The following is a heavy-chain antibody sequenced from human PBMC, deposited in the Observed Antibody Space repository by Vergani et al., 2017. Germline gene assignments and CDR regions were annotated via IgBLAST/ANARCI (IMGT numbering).Heavy chain of an antibody. J-gene: IGHJ3*02. Sequence: QVQLQQWGAGLLKPSETLSLTCAVYGGSFSGYYWSWIRQPPGKGLEWIGSIYYSGSTYYNPSLKSRVTISVDTSKNQFSLKLSSVTAADTAVYYCARLWAYDSSGYYVVSGDAFDIWGQGTMVTVSS. V-gene: IGHV4-34*01. D-gene: IGHD3-22*01. CDR2: IYYSGST. CDR3: ARLWAYDSSGYYVVSGDAFDI. CDR1: GGSFSGYY.